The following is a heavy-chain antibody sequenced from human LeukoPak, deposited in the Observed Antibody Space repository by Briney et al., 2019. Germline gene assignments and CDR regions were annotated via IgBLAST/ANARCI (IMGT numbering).Heavy chain of an antibody. V-gene: IGHV4-59*08. D-gene: IGHD1-26*01. J-gene: IGHJ4*02. Sequence: SETLSLTCTVSGGSISSYYWSWIRQPPGKGLEWIGYIYYSGSTNYNPSLKSRVTISVDTSKNQFSLKLSSVTAADTAVYCCARLYGSVGVDYWGQGTLVTVSS. CDR2: IYYSGST. CDR1: GGSISSYY. CDR3: ARLYGSVGVDY.